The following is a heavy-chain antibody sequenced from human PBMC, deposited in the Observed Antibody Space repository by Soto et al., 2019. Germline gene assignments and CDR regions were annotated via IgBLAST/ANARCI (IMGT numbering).Heavy chain of an antibody. CDR1: GDFVGRGAYL. CDR2: IFFSGTT. Sequence: QVQLQESGPTLVEPSQTLSLTCTVSGDFVGRGAYLWSWIRQPPGNVLEWIAYIFFSGTTHYNRSLRRCLALSIDTSRNQFSLKLTSVTAAAPAVYFCARERVYGANPPFFYYGMGVWGYGNTVSVSS. V-gene: IGHV4-30-4*08. J-gene: IGHJ6*02. D-gene: IGHD1-26*01. CDR3: ARERVYGANPPFFYYGMGV.